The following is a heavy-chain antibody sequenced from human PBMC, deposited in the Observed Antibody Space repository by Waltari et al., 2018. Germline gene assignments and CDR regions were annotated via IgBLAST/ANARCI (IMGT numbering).Heavy chain of an antibody. CDR3: ARVAYSDFWSDYSSRPSFDY. V-gene: IGHV4-38-2*02. CDR2: IFHSGST. CDR1: GYYISSNYF. D-gene: IGHD3-3*01. J-gene: IGHJ4*02. Sequence: QVELQESGPGLVKPSETLSLTCKVSGYYISSNYFWGWIRQPPGKGPEWIGRIFHSGSTYSNPSLKSRVTISVDTSKNQFSLKLISVTAADTAVYYCARVAYSDFWSDYSSRPSFDYWGPGTLVTVSS.